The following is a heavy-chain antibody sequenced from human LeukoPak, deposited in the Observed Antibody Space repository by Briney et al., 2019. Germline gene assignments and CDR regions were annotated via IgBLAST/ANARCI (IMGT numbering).Heavy chain of an antibody. CDR1: GYTFTSYD. Sequence: ASVKVSCKAFGYTFTSYDINWVRQAPGQGLERMGWMNPNSGNTGYAQKFQGRVTITRNTSISTAYMELSSLRSEDTAVYYCARRAGAYSHPYDYWGQGTLVTVSS. D-gene: IGHD4/OR15-4a*01. V-gene: IGHV1-8*03. CDR3: ARRAGAYSHPYDY. J-gene: IGHJ4*02. CDR2: MNPNSGNT.